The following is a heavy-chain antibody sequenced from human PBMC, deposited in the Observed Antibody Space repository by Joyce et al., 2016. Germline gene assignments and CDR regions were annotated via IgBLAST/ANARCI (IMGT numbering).Heavy chain of an antibody. V-gene: IGHV4-59*08. CDR3: ARRGDPLVGTPYYFDY. D-gene: IGHD4-23*01. CDR1: GGSISGYY. Sequence: QVQLQESGPGLVKPSETLSLTCSVSGGSISGYYWGWIRQPPGKGLEWIGYIYYSETTNYSPSLKSRVTISADTSKNQFSLSLRSVTAADTAVYYCARRGDPLVGTPYYFDYWGQGIVVTVSS. J-gene: IGHJ4*02. CDR2: IYYSETT.